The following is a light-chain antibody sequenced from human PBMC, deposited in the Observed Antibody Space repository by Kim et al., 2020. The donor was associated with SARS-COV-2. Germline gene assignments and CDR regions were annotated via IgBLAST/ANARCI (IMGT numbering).Light chain of an antibody. V-gene: IGKV1-5*01. CDR3: QQYNFHYS. Sequence: SASVGDRVTITCRASQSVNKWLAWYQQTPGKAPKLLIYDASSLQSEVPSRFSGSGSGTEFTLTISSLQPDDVATYYCQQYNFHYSFGGGTKVNIK. CDR1: QSVNKW. J-gene: IGKJ4*01. CDR2: DAS.